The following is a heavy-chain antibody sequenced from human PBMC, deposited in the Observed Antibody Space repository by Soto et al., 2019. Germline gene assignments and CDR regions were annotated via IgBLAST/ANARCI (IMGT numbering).Heavy chain of an antibody. CDR2: IYYSGST. CDR1: GGSMSSSSYY. Sequence: SETLSLTCAVSGGSMSSSSYYWGWIRQPPGKGLEWIGSIYYSGSTYYNPSLKSRVTISVDTSKNQFSLKLSSVTAADTAVYYCARLRRAGGSGSYGMDGWGQGPTVTVSS. V-gene: IGHV4-39*01. D-gene: IGHD3-10*01. J-gene: IGHJ6*02. CDR3: ARLRRAGGSGSYGMDG.